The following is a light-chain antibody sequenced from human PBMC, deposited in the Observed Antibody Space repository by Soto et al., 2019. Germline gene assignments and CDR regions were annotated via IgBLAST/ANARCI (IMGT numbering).Light chain of an antibody. CDR2: GAS. Sequence: EIVLTQSPGTLSLSPGERATLSCRASQSVSSSYLAWYQQKPGQAPRLLIYGASGRATGIPDRFGGSGSGTDFTLTISRLEPEDFAVYYCQQYGSSASFTFGPGTKVDIK. V-gene: IGKV3-20*01. J-gene: IGKJ3*01. CDR3: QQYGSSASFT. CDR1: QSVSSSY.